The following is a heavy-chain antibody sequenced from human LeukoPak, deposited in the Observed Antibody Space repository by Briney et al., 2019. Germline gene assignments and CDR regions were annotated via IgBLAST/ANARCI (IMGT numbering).Heavy chain of an antibody. D-gene: IGHD3-22*01. CDR2: ISGSGGST. J-gene: IGHJ3*02. CDR3: ANTPSIRITMIVVVPVGI. Sequence: GGSLRLSCAASGFTFSSYAMSWVRQAPGKGLEWVSAISGSGGSTYYADSVKGRFTISRDNSKNTLYLQMNRLRAADTAVYYCANTPSIRITMIVVVPVGIWGQGTMVTVSS. V-gene: IGHV3-23*01. CDR1: GFTFSSYA.